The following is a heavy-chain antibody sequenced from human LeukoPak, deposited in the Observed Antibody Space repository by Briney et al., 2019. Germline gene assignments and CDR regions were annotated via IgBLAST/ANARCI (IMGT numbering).Heavy chain of an antibody. CDR1: GGSISSCSSY. CDR3: ARRIIAVAGTVVYYFDY. J-gene: IGHJ4*02. D-gene: IGHD6-19*01. V-gene: IGHV4-39*01. CDR2: IYYSGST. Sequence: SETLSLTWTVSGGSISSCSSYWGWIRQPPGKGLEWIASIYYSGSTYYNPSLKSRVTVSVDTSKNQFSLKLSSVTAADTAVYYCARRIIAVAGTVVYYFDYWGRGTLVTVSS.